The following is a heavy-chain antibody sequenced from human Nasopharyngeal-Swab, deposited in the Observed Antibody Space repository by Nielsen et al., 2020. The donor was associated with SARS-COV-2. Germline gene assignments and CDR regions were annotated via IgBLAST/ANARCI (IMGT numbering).Heavy chain of an antibody. CDR3: AKGGNYYYYMDV. J-gene: IGHJ6*03. CDR1: GFTFSSYG. D-gene: IGHD3-16*01. Sequence: GESLKISCAASGFTFSSYGMHWVRQAPGKGLEWVAVISYDGSNKYYADSVKGRFTICRDNSTNTLYLQMNSLRAEDTAVYYCAKGGNYYYYMDVWGKGTTVTVSS. V-gene: IGHV3-30*18. CDR2: ISYDGSNK.